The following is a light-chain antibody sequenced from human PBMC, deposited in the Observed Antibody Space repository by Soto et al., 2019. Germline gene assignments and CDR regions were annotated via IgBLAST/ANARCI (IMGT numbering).Light chain of an antibody. CDR1: QSLNSN. CDR2: GAS. J-gene: IGKJ1*01. V-gene: IGKV3-15*01. Sequence: ETVMTQSPATLSVSPGERATLSCRASQSLNSNLAWYQQKPGQAPRLLIDGASARATGIPDRFSGSGYGTEFTLSISSLQSEDFAVYYCQQYNTWPWTFGQGTKVEIK. CDR3: QQYNTWPWT.